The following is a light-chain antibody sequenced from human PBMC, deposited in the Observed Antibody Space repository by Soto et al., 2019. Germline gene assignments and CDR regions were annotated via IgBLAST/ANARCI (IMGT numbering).Light chain of an antibody. Sequence: DIQMTQSPSSLSASVGDRVTITCRATQAISNSLNWYQQRPGKAPNLLIYGTPTLQGGVPSRFSGSGSGTDFTLTISSLQPEDSATYFCQESHTFLWGTFGQGTKV. J-gene: IGKJ1*01. CDR2: GTP. V-gene: IGKV1-39*01. CDR1: QAISNS. CDR3: QESHTFLWGT.